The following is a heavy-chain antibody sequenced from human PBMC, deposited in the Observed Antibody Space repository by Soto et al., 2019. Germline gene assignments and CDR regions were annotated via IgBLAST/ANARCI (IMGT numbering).Heavy chain of an antibody. V-gene: IGHV3-7*01. Sequence: PGGSLRLSCAASGFTFSTYWMNWVRQAPGKGLEWVANIKQHGSEKYYVDSVKGRFAISRDNAKDSLFLQMNNLRAEDTAVYYCVRDRSTLWGMDVWGQGPKLTAP. D-gene: IGHD2-21*01. CDR2: IKQHGSEK. CDR1: GFTFSTYW. J-gene: IGHJ6*02. CDR3: VRDRSTLWGMDV.